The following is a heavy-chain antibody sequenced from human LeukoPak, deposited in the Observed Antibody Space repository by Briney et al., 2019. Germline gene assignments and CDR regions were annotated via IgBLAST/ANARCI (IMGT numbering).Heavy chain of an antibody. CDR2: ISSSGNTF. J-gene: IGHJ4*02. D-gene: IGHD2-15*01. V-gene: IGHV3-48*04. Sequence: QPGGSLTLSCAASGFTFSSYSVNWVRQAPGKGLEWVSYISSSGNTFYYADSVKGRFTISRDNAKNSLYLQMNSLRAEDTALYYCARSVAASRDYWGQGTLVTVSS. CDR1: GFTFSSYS. CDR3: ARSVAASRDY.